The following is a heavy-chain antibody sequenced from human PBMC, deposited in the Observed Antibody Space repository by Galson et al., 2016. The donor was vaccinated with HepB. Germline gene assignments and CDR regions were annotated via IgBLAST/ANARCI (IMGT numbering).Heavy chain of an antibody. CDR2: IYSGGIT. Sequence: SLRLSCAASAFTVSGTYMTWVRQSPGKGLEWVSLIYSGGITYYAGPVKGRFSISRDISKNLLYLQMNSLRAEDTAVYYCARVTPPCWFDPWGQGTLVTVSS. V-gene: IGHV3-66*01. J-gene: IGHJ5*02. CDR3: ARVTPPCWFDP. CDR1: AFTVSGTY.